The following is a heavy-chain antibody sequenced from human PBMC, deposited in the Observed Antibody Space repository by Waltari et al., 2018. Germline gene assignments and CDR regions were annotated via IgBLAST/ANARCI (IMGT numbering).Heavy chain of an antibody. J-gene: IGHJ4*02. V-gene: IGHV1-18*01. CDR3: ARDWPSQNHLILDN. Sequence: QVQLVQSGAEVKKAGASVKVSCKASASTFTKYGISWLRQAPRQGLEWMGWISADKGDTNYAQKFEDRVTLTTETSTSTAYMDLRSLRSDDTAVYYCARDWPSQNHLILDNWGQGTLVTVSS. D-gene: IGHD2-8*02. CDR2: ISADKGDT. CDR1: ASTFTKYG.